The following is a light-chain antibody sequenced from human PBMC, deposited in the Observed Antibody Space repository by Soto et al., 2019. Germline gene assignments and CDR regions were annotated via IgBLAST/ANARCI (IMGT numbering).Light chain of an antibody. CDR1: NMGSKS. CDR2: YDS. J-gene: IGLJ2*01. V-gene: IGLV3-21*04. CDR3: QVWDSSSDHPV. Sequence: SYELTQPPSGSVAPGKTARITCGGNNMGSKSVHWYQQKPGQAPVLVIYYDSDRPSGLPERFSGSNSGNTATLTISRVEAGDEADYYCQVWDSSSDHPVFGGGTKLTVL.